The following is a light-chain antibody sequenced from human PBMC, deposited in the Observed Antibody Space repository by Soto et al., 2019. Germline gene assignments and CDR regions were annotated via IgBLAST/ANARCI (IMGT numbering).Light chain of an antibody. CDR1: QGISDC. V-gene: IGKV1-16*02. CDR3: QQYHSYPYT. J-gene: IGKJ2*01. CDR2: ATS. Sequence: DIQMTQSPSSLSASVGDRVTITCRASQGISDCLAWFQQKPGKPPKSLIFATSSLQTGVPSKFRGSRSGADFTLTINNLQPDDFATYYCQQYHSYPYTFGQGTKLEIK.